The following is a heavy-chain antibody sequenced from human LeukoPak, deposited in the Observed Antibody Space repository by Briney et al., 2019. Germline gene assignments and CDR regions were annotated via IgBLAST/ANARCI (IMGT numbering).Heavy chain of an antibody. Sequence: SETLSLTCTLFARSISSGSYYWSWIRQPAGKGLEWIGRIYSSGSTNYNPSLKSRVTISVDTSKNQFSLKLSSVTAADTALYYCARENQWELIFDNWGQGTLVTVSS. D-gene: IGHD1-26*01. CDR1: ARSISSGSYY. J-gene: IGHJ4*02. CDR2: IYSSGST. CDR3: ARENQWELIFDN. V-gene: IGHV4-61*02.